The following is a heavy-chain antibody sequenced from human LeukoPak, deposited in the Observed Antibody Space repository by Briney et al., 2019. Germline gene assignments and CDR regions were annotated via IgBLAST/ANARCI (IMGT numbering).Heavy chain of an antibody. Sequence: GGSLRLSCAASGFTFSSYAMSWVRQAPGKGLEWVSAISGSGGSTYYADSVKGRFTISRDNSKNTLYLQMNSLRAEDTAVYYCAKTAVTKTQKGNYFDYWGQGTLVTVSS. CDR2: ISGSGGST. J-gene: IGHJ4*02. CDR1: GFTFSSYA. V-gene: IGHV3-23*01. CDR3: AKTAVTKTQKGNYFDY. D-gene: IGHD2-2*01.